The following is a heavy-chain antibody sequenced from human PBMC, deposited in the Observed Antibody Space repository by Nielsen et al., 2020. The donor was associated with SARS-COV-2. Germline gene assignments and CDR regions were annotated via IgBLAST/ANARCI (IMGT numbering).Heavy chain of an antibody. D-gene: IGHD6-19*01. CDR1: GFTVSSNY. Sequence: GESLKISCAASGFTVSSNYMSWVRQAPGKGLEWVANIEEDGSEKFYLDSVKGRFTISRDNAKNSLYLQMNNLKAEDTAVYYCARVSSMWLTYMDVWGQGTTVTVSS. CDR3: ARVSSMWLTYMDV. V-gene: IGHV3-7*01. J-gene: IGHJ6*02. CDR2: IEEDGSEK.